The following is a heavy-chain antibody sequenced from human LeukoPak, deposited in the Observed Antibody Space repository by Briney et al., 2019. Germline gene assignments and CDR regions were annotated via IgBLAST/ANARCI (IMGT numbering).Heavy chain of an antibody. CDR2: IWYDGSNK. V-gene: IGHV3-33*08. J-gene: IGHJ4*02. D-gene: IGHD5-12*01. Sequence: GGSLRLSCAASGFTFSSYSMNWVRQAPGKGLEWVAVIWYDGSNKYYADSVKGRFTISRDNSKNTLYLQMNSLRAEDTAVYYCATDGRGYAIDYWGQGTLATVSS. CDR3: ATDGRGYAIDY. CDR1: GFTFSSYS.